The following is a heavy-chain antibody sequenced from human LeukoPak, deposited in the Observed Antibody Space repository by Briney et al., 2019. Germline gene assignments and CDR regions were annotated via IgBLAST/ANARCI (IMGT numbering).Heavy chain of an antibody. CDR3: ARSSPGGVVTGINPYWYFDL. Sequence: SETLSLTCTVSGYSISSGYYWGWIRQPPGQGLEWIGSIHHSGSTYYNPSLKSRVTISVDTSKDQFSLKLSSVTAAVTAVYYCARSSPGGVVTGINPYWYFDLWGRGTLVTVSS. D-gene: IGHD4-23*01. CDR2: IHHSGST. CDR1: GYSISSGYY. J-gene: IGHJ2*01. V-gene: IGHV4-38-2*02.